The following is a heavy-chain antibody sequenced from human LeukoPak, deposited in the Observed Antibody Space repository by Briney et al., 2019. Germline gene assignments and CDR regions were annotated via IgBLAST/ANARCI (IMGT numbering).Heavy chain of an antibody. CDR3: AKVHCSSTSCYTGRWRAESINY. CDR2: ISGSGGST. J-gene: IGHJ4*02. D-gene: IGHD2-2*02. V-gene: IGHV3-23*01. Sequence: PGGSLRLSCAASGFTFSSYWMHLVRQAPGKGLEWVSAISGSGGSTYYADSVKGRFTISRDNSKNTLYLQMDSLRAEDTAVYYCAKVHCSSTSCYTGRWRAESINYWGQGTLVTVSS. CDR1: GFTFSSYW.